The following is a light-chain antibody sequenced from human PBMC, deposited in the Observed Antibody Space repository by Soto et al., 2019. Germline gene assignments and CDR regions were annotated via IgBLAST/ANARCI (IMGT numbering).Light chain of an antibody. J-gene: IGKJ1*01. Sequence: EIVMTQSPATLSVSPGESASLSCRASQSVSSNLAWYQQKPGQAPRLLIYGASTRATGIPARFSGSGSGTDFTPTISSLQSEDFAVYYCQHYNNWPPWTFGQGTKVEIK. CDR3: QHYNNWPPWT. CDR2: GAS. CDR1: QSVSSN. V-gene: IGKV3-15*01.